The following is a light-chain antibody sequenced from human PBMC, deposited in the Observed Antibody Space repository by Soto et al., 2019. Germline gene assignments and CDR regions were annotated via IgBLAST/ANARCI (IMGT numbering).Light chain of an antibody. J-gene: IGKJ5*01. Sequence: EIVMTQSPATLSVSPGERATLSCRASQSVSSNLAWYQQKPGQAPRLLIYGASTRATGIPARFSGSGSGTEFALTISSLQSEDFAVYYCQQYNNWVPITFGQGTRLEI. CDR2: GAS. CDR3: QQYNNWVPIT. CDR1: QSVSSN. V-gene: IGKV3-15*01.